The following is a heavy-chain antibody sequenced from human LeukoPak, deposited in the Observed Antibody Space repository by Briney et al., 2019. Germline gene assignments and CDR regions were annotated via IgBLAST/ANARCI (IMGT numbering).Heavy chain of an antibody. V-gene: IGHV3-33*08. CDR1: GLTFSSYA. CDR2: IWYDGSNI. CDR3: ARARGNYDISSFSALDY. D-gene: IGHD3-22*01. Sequence: GGSLRLSCAASGLTFSSYAMSWVRQAPGKGLEWLAVIWYDGSNIYYADSVKGRFAISRDNSKNTLYLLLNSLRAEDTAVYYCARARGNYDISSFSALDYWGQGTLVTVSS. J-gene: IGHJ4*02.